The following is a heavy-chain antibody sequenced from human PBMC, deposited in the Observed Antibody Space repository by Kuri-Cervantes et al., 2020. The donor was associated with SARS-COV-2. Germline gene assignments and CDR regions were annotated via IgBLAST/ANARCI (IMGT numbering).Heavy chain of an antibody. V-gene: IGHV3-30*03. CDR1: GFNFRTYG. Sequence: LSLTCAASGFNFRTYGLHWVRQAPGKGLEWVALISFDGSNKYYADSVKGRFTISRDNSKNTLYLQMNSLRAEDTAVYYCARGTDIYDFWSGYPTEYYYYALDVWGQGTTVTVSS. CDR3: ARGTDIYDFWSGYPTEYYYYALDV. CDR2: ISFDGSNK. D-gene: IGHD3-3*01. J-gene: IGHJ6*02.